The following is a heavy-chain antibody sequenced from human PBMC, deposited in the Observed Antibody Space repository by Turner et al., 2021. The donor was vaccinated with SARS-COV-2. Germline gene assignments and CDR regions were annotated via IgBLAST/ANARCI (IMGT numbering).Heavy chain of an antibody. D-gene: IGHD3-9*01. J-gene: IGHJ4*02. Sequence: QVQLVESGGGLVKPGGSLRRSCAASGFTFSHYYMSWIRQAPGKGLGWVSYISSSGTIIYYADSVKGRFTISRDNAKNSLFLLLNSLRAEDTAVYYCARDKEELRYFDWLPKPLDYWGQGTLVTVSS. CDR2: ISSSGTII. CDR1: GFTFSHYY. V-gene: IGHV3-11*01. CDR3: ARDKEELRYFDWLPKPLDY.